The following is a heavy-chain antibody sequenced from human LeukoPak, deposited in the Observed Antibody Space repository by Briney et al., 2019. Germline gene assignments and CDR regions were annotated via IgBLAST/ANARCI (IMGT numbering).Heavy chain of an antibody. CDR2: MNPNSGNT. V-gene: IGHV1-8*01. Sequence: ASVKVSCKASAYTFTSYDINWVRQATGQGLEGMGWMNPNSGNTGYAQKFQGRVTMTRNTSISTAYMELSSLRSEDTAVYYCARGFWSGYSELLPDYWGQGTLVTVSS. CDR1: AYTFTSYD. CDR3: ARGFWSGYSELLPDY. D-gene: IGHD3-3*01. J-gene: IGHJ4*02.